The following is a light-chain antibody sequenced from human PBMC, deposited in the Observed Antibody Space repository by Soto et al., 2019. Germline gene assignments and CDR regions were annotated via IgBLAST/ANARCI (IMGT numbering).Light chain of an antibody. J-gene: IGLJ3*02. CDR3: SSYTARSTWV. CDR2: EVS. V-gene: IGLV2-14*01. Sequence: QSALTQPASVSGSPGQSITISCTGTSSDVGGYNYVSWYQQLPGTSPKLMIYEVSNRPSGVSNRFSGSKSGNTASLIISGLQAEDEGDYYCSSYTARSTWVFGGGTKVTVL. CDR1: SSDVGGYNY.